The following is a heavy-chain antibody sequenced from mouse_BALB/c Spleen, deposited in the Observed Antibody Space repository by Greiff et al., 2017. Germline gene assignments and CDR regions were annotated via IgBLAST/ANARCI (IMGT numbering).Heavy chain of an antibody. V-gene: IGHV5-6-5*01. CDR3: ARGGNYYGSSHYFDY. CDR2: ISSGGST. D-gene: IGHD1-1*01. Sequence: EVKLVESGGDLVKPGGSLKLSCAASGFTFSSYAMSWVRQTPEKRLEWVASISSGGSTFYPDSVKGRFTISRDNARNILYLQMSSLRSEDTAMYYCARGGNYYGSSHYFDYWGQGTTLTVSS. J-gene: IGHJ2*01. CDR1: GFTFSSYA.